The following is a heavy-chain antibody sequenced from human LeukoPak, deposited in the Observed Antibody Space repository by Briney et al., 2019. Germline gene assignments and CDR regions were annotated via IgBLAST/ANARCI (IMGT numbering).Heavy chain of an antibody. D-gene: IGHD3-22*01. CDR1: GYTFTSYD. CDR2: MNPNSGNT. CDR3: ARGRSLYYDSSGYYQNWFDP. V-gene: IGHV1-8*01. Sequence: ASVKVSCKASGYTFTSYDINWVRQATGQGLEWMGWMNPNSGNTGYAQKFQGRVTMTRNTSTSTAYMELSSLRSEDTAVYYCARGRSLYYDSSGYYQNWFDPWGQGTLVTVSS. J-gene: IGHJ5*02.